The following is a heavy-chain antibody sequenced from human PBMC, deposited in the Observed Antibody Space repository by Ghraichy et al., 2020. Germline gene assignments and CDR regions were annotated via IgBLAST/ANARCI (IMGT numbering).Heavy chain of an antibody. V-gene: IGHV4-61*01. Sequence: SETLSLTCTVSGGSVSSGSYYWSWIRQPPGKGLEWIGYIYYSGSTNYNPSLKSRVTISVDTSKNQFSLKLSSVTAADTAVYYCARDPARGRWLTDNDYYFDYWGQGTLVTVSS. CDR3: ARDPARGRWLTDNDYYFDY. D-gene: IGHD4-23*01. CDR1: GGSVSSGSYY. J-gene: IGHJ4*02. CDR2: IYYSGST.